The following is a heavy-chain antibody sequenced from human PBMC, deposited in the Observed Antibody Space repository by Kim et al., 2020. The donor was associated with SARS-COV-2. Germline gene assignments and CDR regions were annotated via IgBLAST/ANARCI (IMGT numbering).Heavy chain of an antibody. CDR1: GFTFSNYN. J-gene: IGHJ4*02. V-gene: IGHV3-21*06. D-gene: IGHD3-3*01. CDR3: ARDLLEIRFLEYLWGDY. Sequence: GGSLRLSCAASGFTFSNYNMNWVRQAPGKGLEWVSSISGDSAYIYYADSVKGRFTISRDNAKNLLHLQMNSLRAEDTAVYYCARDLLEIRFLEYLWGDYWGQGTLVTVSS. CDR2: ISGDSAYI.